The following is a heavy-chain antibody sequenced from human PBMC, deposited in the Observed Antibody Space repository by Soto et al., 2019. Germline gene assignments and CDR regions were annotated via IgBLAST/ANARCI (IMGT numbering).Heavy chain of an antibody. CDR2: IYYSGST. CDR1: GGSISSYY. Sequence: PSETLSLTCTVSGGSISSYYWSWIRQPPGKGLEWIGYIYYSGSTNYNPSLKSRVTISVDTSKNQFSLKLSSVTAADTAVYYCARGEWELFLVFDPWGQGTLVTVSS. CDR3: ARGEWELFLVFDP. J-gene: IGHJ5*02. D-gene: IGHD1-26*01. V-gene: IGHV4-59*01.